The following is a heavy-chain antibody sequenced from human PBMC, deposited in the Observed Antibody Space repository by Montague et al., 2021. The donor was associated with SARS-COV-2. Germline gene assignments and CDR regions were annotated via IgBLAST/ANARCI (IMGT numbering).Heavy chain of an antibody. J-gene: IGHJ4*02. Sequence: SETLSLTCAVYGGSFSGYYWSWVRQPPGKGLEWVGEINHSGSTKYNPSLKSRVTISVDTSKNQFSLKLSSVTAADTAVYYCATDDEPDRPADFDYWGRGILVTVSS. CDR2: INHSGST. CDR1: GGSFSGYY. D-gene: IGHD1-14*01. V-gene: IGHV4-34*01. CDR3: ATDDEPDRPADFDY.